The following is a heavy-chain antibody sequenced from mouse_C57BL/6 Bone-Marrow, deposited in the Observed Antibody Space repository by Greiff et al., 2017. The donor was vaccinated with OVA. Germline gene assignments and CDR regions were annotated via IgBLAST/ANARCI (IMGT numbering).Heavy chain of an antibody. V-gene: IGHV1-20*01. J-gene: IGHJ3*01. Sequence: VQLKQSGPALVKPGDSVKISCKASGYSFTGYFMNWVMQSHGKSLEWIGRINPYNGDTFYNQKFKGKATLTVDKSSSTAHMELRSLTSEDSAVYYCAREAIYGYDKGAWFAYWGQGTLVTVSA. CDR3: AREAIYGYDKGAWFAY. CDR1: GYSFTGYF. D-gene: IGHD2-2*01. CDR2: INPYNGDT.